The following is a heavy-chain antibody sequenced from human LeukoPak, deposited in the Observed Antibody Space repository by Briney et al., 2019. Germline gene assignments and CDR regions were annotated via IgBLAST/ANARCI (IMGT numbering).Heavy chain of an antibody. J-gene: IGHJ3*02. CDR3: ARDQEGCGGDCHGDI. D-gene: IGHD2-21*01. V-gene: IGHV4-61*02. Sequence: KSSQTLSLTCTVSGGSISSGSYYWSWIRQPAGKGLEWIGRIYTSGSTNYNPSLKSRVTISVDTSKNHFSLNLSSVTAADTAVYYCARDQEGCGGDCHGDIWGQGTMVTVSS. CDR1: GGSISSGSYY. CDR2: IYTSGST.